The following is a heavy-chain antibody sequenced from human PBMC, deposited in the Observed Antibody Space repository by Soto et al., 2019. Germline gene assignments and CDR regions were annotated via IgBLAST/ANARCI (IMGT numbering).Heavy chain of an antibody. CDR1: GGSFSGYY. CDR2: INHSGST. CDR3: ARVAGYQLATPYYYYMDV. J-gene: IGHJ6*03. D-gene: IGHD6-6*01. V-gene: IGHV4-34*01. Sequence: QVQLQQWGAGLLKPSETLSLTCAVYGGSFSGYYWSWIRQPPGKGLEWIGEINHSGSTNYNPSLKSRVTISVDTSKNQFSLKLSSVTAADTAVYYCARVAGYQLATPYYYYMDVWGKGTTVTVSS.